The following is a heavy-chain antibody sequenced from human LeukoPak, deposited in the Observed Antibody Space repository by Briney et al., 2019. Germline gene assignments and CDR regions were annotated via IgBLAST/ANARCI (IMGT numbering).Heavy chain of an antibody. D-gene: IGHD5-18*01. CDR3: AKDLNTAMDALDY. J-gene: IGHJ4*02. CDR2: ISSSGGAT. Sequence: PGGSLRLSCAASGFIFGSFAMRWVRQAPGKGLEWVSSISSSGGATYDADSVKGRFTISRDNAKNSLYLQMNSLRAEDTALYYCAKDLNTAMDALDYWGQGTLVTVSS. CDR1: GFIFGSFA. V-gene: IGHV3-23*01.